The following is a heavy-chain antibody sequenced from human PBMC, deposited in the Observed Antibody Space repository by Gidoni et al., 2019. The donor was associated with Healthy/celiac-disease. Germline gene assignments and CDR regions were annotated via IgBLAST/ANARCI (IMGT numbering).Heavy chain of an antibody. J-gene: IGHJ6*02. V-gene: IGHV1-58*01. CDR3: AADPRGYYYYGMDV. CDR2: VVGSGNT. Sequence: VVGSGNTNYAQKFQERVTITRDMSTSTAYMELSSLRSEDTAVYYCAADPRGYYYYGMDVWGQGTTVTVSS.